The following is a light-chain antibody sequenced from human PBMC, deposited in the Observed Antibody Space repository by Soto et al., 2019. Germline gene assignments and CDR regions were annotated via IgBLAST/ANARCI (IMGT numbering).Light chain of an antibody. CDR2: DAS. V-gene: IGKV1-5*01. CDR1: HYISML. J-gene: IGKJ1*01. CDR3: QQYNSFPWT. Sequence: DIQMTQSPSTLSASVGDRVSFTCRASHYISMLLAWYQQRPGKAPSLLITDASKLESGVPPRFNGSRSETEFTLTIRNLQPDDFATYYCQQYNSFPWTFGPGTKVDIK.